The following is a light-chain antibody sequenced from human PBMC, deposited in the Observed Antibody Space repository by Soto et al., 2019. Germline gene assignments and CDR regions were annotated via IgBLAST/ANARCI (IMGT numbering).Light chain of an antibody. CDR1: QSVSSY. J-gene: IGKJ4*01. CDR2: DAS. V-gene: IGKV3-11*01. CDR3: QKRSNWLT. Sequence: EIVLTQSPATLSLSPGERATLSCRASQSVSSYLAWYQQKPGQAPRLLIYDASNRAPGIPARFSGSGSGTDFTLTISSLEPEDFAVYYCQKRSNWLTFGGGTKVDIK.